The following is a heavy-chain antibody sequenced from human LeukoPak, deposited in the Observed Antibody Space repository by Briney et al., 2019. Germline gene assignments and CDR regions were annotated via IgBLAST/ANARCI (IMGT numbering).Heavy chain of an antibody. CDR1: GGSFSGYY. D-gene: IGHD5-18*01. CDR2: INHSGST. Sequence: SETLSLTCAVYGGSFSGYYWSWIRQPPGKGLGWIGEINHSGSTNYNPSLKSRVTISVDTSKNQFSLKLSSVTAADTAVYYCARSGRRGYSYGYRLSFDYWGQGTLVTVSS. J-gene: IGHJ4*02. CDR3: ARSGRRGYSYGYRLSFDY. V-gene: IGHV4-34*01.